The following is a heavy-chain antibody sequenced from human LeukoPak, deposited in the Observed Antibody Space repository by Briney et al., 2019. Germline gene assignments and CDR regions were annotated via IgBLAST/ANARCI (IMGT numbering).Heavy chain of an antibody. Sequence: GGSRRPSLPAPGFTFSSCAMSWAAKAPGRGLEWVSAISGSVGSTYYADSVKGRFTISRDNSKNTLYLQMNSLRAEDTAVYYCAKDVGHCSSTSCYQGYAFDIWGQGTMVTVSS. J-gene: IGHJ3*02. D-gene: IGHD2-2*01. CDR3: AKDVGHCSSTSCYQGYAFDI. V-gene: IGHV3-23*01. CDR2: ISGSVGST. CDR1: GFTFSSCA.